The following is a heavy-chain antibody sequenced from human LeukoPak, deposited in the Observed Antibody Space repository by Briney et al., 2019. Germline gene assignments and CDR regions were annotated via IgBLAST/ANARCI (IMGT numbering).Heavy chain of an antibody. CDR1: GGSISSYY. D-gene: IGHD3-10*01. J-gene: IGHJ4*02. CDR3: ARASLSARAGTTMPRGGYYFGY. CDR2: IYTSGST. Sequence: SETLSLTCTVSGGSISSYYWSWIRQPAGKGLEWIGRIYTSGSTNYNPSLKSRVTMSVDTSKNQFSLKLSSVTAADTAVYYCARASLSARAGTTMPRGGYYFGYWGQGTLVTVSS. V-gene: IGHV4-4*07.